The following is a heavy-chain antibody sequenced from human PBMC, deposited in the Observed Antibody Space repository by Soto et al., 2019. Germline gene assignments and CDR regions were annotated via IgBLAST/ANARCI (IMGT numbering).Heavy chain of an antibody. CDR1: GLTFNNYD. D-gene: IGHD3-10*02. CDR3: ARVVPGAVPWFDS. CDR2: ITPYNGNT. J-gene: IGHJ5*01. Sequence: GSVKVSCQTSGLTFNNYDVTCVRQGPGRGLEWMGWITPYNGNTHYAPHLQGRITLATDTSTNTAYLDLTNLTSDDTAMYYCARVVPGAVPWFDSWGLGTPVTVSS. V-gene: IGHV1-18*04.